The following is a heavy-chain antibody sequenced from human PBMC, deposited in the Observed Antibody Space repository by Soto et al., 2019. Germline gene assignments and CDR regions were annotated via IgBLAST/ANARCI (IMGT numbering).Heavy chain of an antibody. CDR3: ARLHYYVSGSYYDRGPNWYDP. CDR2: INHSGST. J-gene: IGHJ5*02. Sequence: SETLSLTCAVYGGSFSGYYWSWIRQPPGKGLEWIGEINHSGSTNYNPSLKSRVTISVDTSKNQFSLKLSSVTAADTAVYYCARLHYYVSGSYYDRGPNWYDPWGQGTLVTVSS. D-gene: IGHD3-10*01. CDR1: GGSFSGYY. V-gene: IGHV4-34*01.